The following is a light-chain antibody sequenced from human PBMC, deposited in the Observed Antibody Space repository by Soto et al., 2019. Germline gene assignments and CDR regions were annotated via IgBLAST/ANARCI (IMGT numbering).Light chain of an antibody. V-gene: IGLV1-40*01. J-gene: IGLJ2*01. CDR3: QSYDRSLSGVV. Sequence: QSALTQPPSVSGAPGQRVTISCTGSSSNIGAGYDVHWYQQVPGSAPKLLIYGNHNRPSGVPDRFSGSKSGTSASLAITGLQAEDEADYYCQSYDRSLSGVVFDGGTKLTVL. CDR2: GNH. CDR1: SSNIGAGYD.